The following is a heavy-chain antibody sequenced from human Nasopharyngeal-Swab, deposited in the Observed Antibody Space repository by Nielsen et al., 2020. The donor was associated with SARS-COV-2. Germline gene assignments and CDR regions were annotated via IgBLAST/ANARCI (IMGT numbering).Heavy chain of an antibody. D-gene: IGHD3-22*01. Sequence: GESLKISCAASGFTFDNYEMNWVRQAPGKGLEWVSYISTSGTTIHYADSVKGRFTISRDNSKNTVFLQMNSLRVEDTAVYYCATDAPGSGFALDTWGQGTMVTVLS. V-gene: IGHV3-48*03. CDR3: ATDAPGSGFALDT. CDR1: GFTFDNYE. J-gene: IGHJ3*02. CDR2: ISTSGTTI.